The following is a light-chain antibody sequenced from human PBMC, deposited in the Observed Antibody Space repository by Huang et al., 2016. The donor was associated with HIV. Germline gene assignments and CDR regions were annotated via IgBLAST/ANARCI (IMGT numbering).Light chain of an antibody. CDR1: QSVGSY. V-gene: IGKV3-11*01. J-gene: IGKJ3*01. Sequence: EVVLTQSPATLSLSPGERATLSCRAGQSVGSYLAWYQQKPGQAPRLLIFDASNRATGIPVRFSGSGSGTDFTLTISSLEPEDFAVYYCQERASWPPFTFGPGTKVDIK. CDR2: DAS. CDR3: QERASWPPFT.